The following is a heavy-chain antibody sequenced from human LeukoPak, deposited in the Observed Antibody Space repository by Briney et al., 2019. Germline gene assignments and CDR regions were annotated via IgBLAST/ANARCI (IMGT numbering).Heavy chain of an antibody. CDR3: AKHPDYYDSSGYYFDY. J-gene: IGHJ4*02. CDR2: ISGSGGNT. D-gene: IGHD3-22*01. Sequence: GGSLRLSCAASGFTFSSYAMSWVRQAPGKGLEWVSAISGSGGNTYYADSVKGRFTISRDNSKNTLYLQMNSLRAEDTAVYYCAKHPDYYDSSGYYFDYWGQGTLVTVSS. CDR1: GFTFSSYA. V-gene: IGHV3-23*01.